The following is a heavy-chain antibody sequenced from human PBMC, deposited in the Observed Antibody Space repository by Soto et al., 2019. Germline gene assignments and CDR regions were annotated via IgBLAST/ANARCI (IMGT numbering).Heavy chain of an antibody. V-gene: IGHV3-20*04. CDR3: AKESSRMITFGGVVDY. CDR2: INWSGVDT. Sequence: GGSLRLSCAGSGFTFSTYGMNWVRQTPDKGLEWVSFINWSGVDTRYGDSVKGRFTVSRDNAKNSRYLQMNSLRAEDTAVYYWAKESSRMITFGGVVDYWAREPWSPSPQ. CDR1: GFTFSTYG. D-gene: IGHD3-16*01. J-gene: IGHJ4*02.